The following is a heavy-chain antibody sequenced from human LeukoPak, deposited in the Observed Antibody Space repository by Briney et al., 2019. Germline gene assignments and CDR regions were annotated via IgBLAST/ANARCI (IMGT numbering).Heavy chain of an antibody. J-gene: IGHJ4*02. CDR3: ARLIMVRGVIRPDY. CDR2: IYYSGST. D-gene: IGHD3-10*01. V-gene: IGHV4-59*08. CDR1: GGSISSYY. Sequence: SETLTLTCTVSGGSISSYYWSWIRQPPGKGLEWIGYIYYSGSTNYNPSLKSRVTISVDTSKNQFSLKLSSVTAADTAVYYCARLIMVRGVIRPDYWGQGTLVTVSS.